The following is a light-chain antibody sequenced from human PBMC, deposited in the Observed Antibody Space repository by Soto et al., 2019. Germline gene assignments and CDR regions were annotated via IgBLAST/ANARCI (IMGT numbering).Light chain of an antibody. CDR2: KTN. CDR1: SSNIGSNY. CDR3: AAWDDSLSGLE. Sequence: QSVLTQPPSASATPGQRVTISCSGSSSNIGSNYVYWYQQLPGTAPKLLIYKTNQRPSGVPDRISGSQSGTSASLAISGLRSEDEADYYCAAWDDSLSGLEFGGGTKLTVL. J-gene: IGLJ2*01. V-gene: IGLV1-47*01.